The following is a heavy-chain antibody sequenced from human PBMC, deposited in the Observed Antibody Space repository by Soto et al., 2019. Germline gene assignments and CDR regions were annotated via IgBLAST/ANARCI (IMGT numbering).Heavy chain of an antibody. CDR2: IYYRGST. V-gene: IGHV4-59*01. CDR1: GGSISSYY. Sequence: QVQLQESGPGLVKPSETLSLTCTVSGGSISSYYWGWIRQPPGKGLEWIGYIYYRGSTNYNPSLKSRVTTSVDTSQNQFSLKLSSVTAADAAVYYCARLLFGLGGWFDPWGQGTLVTVSS. J-gene: IGHJ5*02. D-gene: IGHD3-10*02. CDR3: ARLLFGLGGWFDP.